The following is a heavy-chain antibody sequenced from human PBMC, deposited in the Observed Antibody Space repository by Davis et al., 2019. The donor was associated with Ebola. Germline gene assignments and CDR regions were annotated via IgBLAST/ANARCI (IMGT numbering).Heavy chain of an antibody. D-gene: IGHD2/OR15-2a*01. CDR1: GGSFSSYY. V-gene: IGHV4-39*01. CDR2: IYYSGST. J-gene: IGHJ6*02. Sequence: SETLSLTCAVYGGSFSSYYWGWIRQPPGKGLEWIGSIYYSGSTYYNPSLKSRVTISVDTSKNQFSLKLSSVTAADTAVYFCARRGSTTASYYYGMDVWGQGTTVTVSS. CDR3: ARRGSTTASYYYGMDV.